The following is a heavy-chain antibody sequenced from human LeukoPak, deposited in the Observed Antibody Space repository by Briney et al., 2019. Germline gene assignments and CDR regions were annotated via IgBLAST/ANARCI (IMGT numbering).Heavy chain of an antibody. CDR3: MIDVPGGSYPFDY. Sequence: PGGSLRLSCAASGFTFSSYSMNWVRRAPGKGLEWVGRIKSKRDFETIDYAAPVKGRFTISRDDSRNTLYLQMNSLKIEDTALYYCMIDVPGGSYPFDYWGQGTLVTVSS. J-gene: IGHJ4*02. CDR1: GFTFSSYS. CDR2: IKSKRDFETI. V-gene: IGHV3-15*01. D-gene: IGHD1-26*01.